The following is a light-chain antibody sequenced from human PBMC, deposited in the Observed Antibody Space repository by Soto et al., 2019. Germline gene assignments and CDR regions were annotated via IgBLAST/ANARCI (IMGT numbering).Light chain of an antibody. Sequence: QSALTQPPSASGSPGQSVTISCTGTSSDVGGYNYVSWYQQHPGKVPKLMVYEVNKRPSGVPDRFSGSKSGNTASLTVPGLQAEDEADYYCTSYAGGNNVFGTGTKVTVL. CDR1: SSDVGGYNY. CDR2: EVN. CDR3: TSYAGGNNV. V-gene: IGLV2-8*01. J-gene: IGLJ1*01.